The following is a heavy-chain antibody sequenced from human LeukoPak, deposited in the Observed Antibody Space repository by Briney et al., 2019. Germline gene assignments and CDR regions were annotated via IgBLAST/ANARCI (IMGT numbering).Heavy chain of an antibody. CDR1: GGSISSYY. Sequence: SETLSLTCTVSGGSISSYYWSWIRQPPGKGLEWIGYIYYSGSTNYNPSLKSRVTISVDTSKNQFSLKLSSVTAADTAVYYCARVGAAAGYYYYYYMDVWGKGTTVTVSS. J-gene: IGHJ6*03. D-gene: IGHD6-13*01. CDR3: ARVGAAAGYYYYYYMDV. CDR2: IYYSGST. V-gene: IGHV4-59*08.